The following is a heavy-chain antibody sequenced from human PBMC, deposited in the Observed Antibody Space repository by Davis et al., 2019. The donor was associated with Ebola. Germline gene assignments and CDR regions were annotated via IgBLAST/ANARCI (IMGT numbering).Heavy chain of an antibody. CDR3: ARYGSGRYYYYYGMDV. D-gene: IGHD3-10*01. CDR1: GYSFTSYW. Sequence: GESLKISCKGSGYSFTSYWIGWARQMPGKGLEWMGIIYPGDSDTRYSPSFQGQVTISADKSISTAYLQWSSLKASDTAMYYCARYGSGRYYYYYGMDVWGQGTTVTVSS. CDR2: IYPGDSDT. J-gene: IGHJ6*02. V-gene: IGHV5-51*01.